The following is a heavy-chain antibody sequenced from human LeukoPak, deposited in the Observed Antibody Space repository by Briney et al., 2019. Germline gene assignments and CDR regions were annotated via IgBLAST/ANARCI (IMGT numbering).Heavy chain of an antibody. V-gene: IGHV3-64*01. J-gene: IGHJ4*02. D-gene: IGHD3-3*01. CDR2: ISTTGETT. CDR1: GFIFNSYA. Sequence: GGSLRLSCAASGFIFNSYAMTWVRQSPGKGLQYVSAISTTGETTYYANPLQDRFTVSRDNSKNTLYLQMGSLRPEDTAVYFCARARNFWSGYPVFFDFWARGILVTVSS. CDR3: ARARNFWSGYPVFFDF.